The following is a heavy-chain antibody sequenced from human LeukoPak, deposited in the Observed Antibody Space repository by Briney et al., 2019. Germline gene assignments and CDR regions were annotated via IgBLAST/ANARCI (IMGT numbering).Heavy chain of an antibody. Sequence: ASVKVSCKASGYSFTSYDINWVRQAPGQGLEWMGWVNPESGNTGYTQKFQGRVTMTWNTSISTASMELSSLRSDDTAIYYCAREGYCSGGSCHYYFDYWGQGTLVTVSS. CDR1: GYSFTSYD. CDR2: VNPESGNT. J-gene: IGHJ4*02. CDR3: AREGYCSGGSCHYYFDY. V-gene: IGHV1-8*01. D-gene: IGHD2-15*01.